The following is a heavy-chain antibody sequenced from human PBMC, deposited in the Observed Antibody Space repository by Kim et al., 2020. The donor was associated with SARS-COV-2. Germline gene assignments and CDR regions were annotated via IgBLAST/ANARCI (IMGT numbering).Heavy chain of an antibody. V-gene: IGHV1-69*13. CDR3: ATLGGWFAAATQGAGY. J-gene: IGHJ4*02. D-gene: IGHD2-15*01. Sequence: SVKVSCKASGGTFSSYAISWVRQAPGQGLEWMGGIIPIFGTANYAQKFQGRVTITADESTSTAYMELSSLRSEDTAVYYCATLGGWFAAATQGAGYWGQGTLVTVSS. CDR2: IIPIFGTA. CDR1: GGTFSSYA.